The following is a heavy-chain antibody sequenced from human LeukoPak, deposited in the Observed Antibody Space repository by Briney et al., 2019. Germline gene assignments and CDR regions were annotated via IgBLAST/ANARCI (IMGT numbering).Heavy chain of an antibody. CDR3: AKGYYYDVLTGYRREAFDI. Sequence: GGSLRLSCAASGFTFNNYAMNWVRQAPGKGLEWVSSISGGGETTYYADSAKGRFTISRDNSQNTLYLQMNSLRTEDTAIYYCAKGYYYDVLTGYRREAFDIWGQGTMVTVSS. J-gene: IGHJ3*02. CDR1: GFTFNNYA. CDR2: ISGGGETT. V-gene: IGHV3-23*01. D-gene: IGHD3-9*01.